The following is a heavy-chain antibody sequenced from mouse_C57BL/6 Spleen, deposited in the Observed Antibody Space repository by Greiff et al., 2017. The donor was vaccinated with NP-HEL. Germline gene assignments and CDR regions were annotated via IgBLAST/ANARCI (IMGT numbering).Heavy chain of an antibody. J-gene: IGHJ2*01. Sequence: VQLQQSGAELVRPGASVTLSCKASGYTFTDYEMHWVKQTPVHGLEWIGAIDPETGGTAYNQKFKGKAILTADKSSSTAYMELRSLTSEDSAVYYCTRSVYYYGSSYEGDYFDDWGQGTTLTVSS. CDR1: GYTFTDYE. V-gene: IGHV1-15*01. CDR2: IDPETGGT. D-gene: IGHD1-1*01. CDR3: TRSVYYYGSSYEGDYFDD.